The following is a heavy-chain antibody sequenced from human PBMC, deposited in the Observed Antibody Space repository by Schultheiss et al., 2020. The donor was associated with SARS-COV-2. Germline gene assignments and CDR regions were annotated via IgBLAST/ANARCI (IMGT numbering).Heavy chain of an antibody. D-gene: IGHD2-2*01. V-gene: IGHV4-59*01. J-gene: IGHJ4*02. CDR2: IYYSGST. CDR1: GGSISSYY. Sequence: SETLSLTCTVSGGSISSYYWSWIRQPPGKGLEWIGYIYYSGSTNYNPSLKSRVTISVDTSKNQFSLKLSSVTAADTAVYYCARCGPLRARTSATDALDYWGQGTLVTVSS. CDR3: ARCGPLRARTSATDALDY.